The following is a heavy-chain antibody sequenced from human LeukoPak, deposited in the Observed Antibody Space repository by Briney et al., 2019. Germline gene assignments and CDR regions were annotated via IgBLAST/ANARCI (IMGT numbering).Heavy chain of an antibody. J-gene: IGHJ6*02. V-gene: IGHV3-48*03. CDR3: ARSDGYPPNYYYGMDV. D-gene: IGHD5-24*01. CDR2: ISSSGSNI. Sequence: GGSLRLSCAASGFTFSSYEMNWVRQAPGKGLEWVSYISSSGSNIYYADSVEGRFTISRDNAKNSLYLQMNSLRAEDTAVYYCARSDGYPPNYYYGMDVWGQGTTVTVSS. CDR1: GFTFSSYE.